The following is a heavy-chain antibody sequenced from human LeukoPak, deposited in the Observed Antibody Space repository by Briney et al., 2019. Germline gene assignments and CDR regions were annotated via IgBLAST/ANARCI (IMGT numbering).Heavy chain of an antibody. Sequence: GGSLRLSCAASGFTFSSYWMHWVRQAPGKGLVWVSRINSDGSSTSYAGSVKGRFTISTDNAKNTLYLQMNSLRAEDTAVYYCANWLTPTIFGVVRDYWGQGTLVTVSS. J-gene: IGHJ4*02. CDR3: ANWLTPTIFGVVRDY. CDR1: GFTFSSYW. D-gene: IGHD3-3*01. CDR2: INSDGSST. V-gene: IGHV3-74*01.